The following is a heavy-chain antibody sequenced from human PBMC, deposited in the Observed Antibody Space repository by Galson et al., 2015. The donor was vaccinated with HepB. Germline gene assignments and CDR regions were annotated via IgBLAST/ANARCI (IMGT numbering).Heavy chain of an antibody. D-gene: IGHD4-23*01. Sequence: SVKVSCKASGYTFTSYAMHWVRQAPGQRLEWMGWINAGNGNTKYSQKFQGRVTITRDTSASTAYMELSSLRSEDTAVYYCATRGFGGTPYWYFDLWGRGTLVTVSS. V-gene: IGHV1-3*01. CDR2: INAGNGNT. CDR1: GYTFTSYA. CDR3: ATRGFGGTPYWYFDL. J-gene: IGHJ2*01.